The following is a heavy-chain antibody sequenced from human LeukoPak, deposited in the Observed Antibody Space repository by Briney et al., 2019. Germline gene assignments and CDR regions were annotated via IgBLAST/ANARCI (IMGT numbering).Heavy chain of an antibody. CDR1: GASISTYY. D-gene: IGHD3-22*01. Sequence: PSETLSLTCSVSGASISTYYWSWLRQPAGKGLEWIGRIHTSASTEYNPSLKSRVTTSVDTSKNQFSLKLTSVTAADTAVYFCARDDNSGYSDDAFDIWGQGTLVTVSS. CDR2: IHTSAST. CDR3: ARDDNSGYSDDAFDI. J-gene: IGHJ3*02. V-gene: IGHV4-4*07.